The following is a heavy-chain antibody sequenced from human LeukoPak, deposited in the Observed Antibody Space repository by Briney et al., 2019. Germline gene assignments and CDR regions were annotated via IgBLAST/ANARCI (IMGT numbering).Heavy chain of an antibody. J-gene: IGHJ6*04. Sequence: PGGSLRLSCAASGFTFDDYDMSWVRQAPGKGLEWVSGISCSGGSTGYADSVKGRFTISRDNAKNSLYLQMNSLRAEDTAVYYCARAVVVVAVDVWGKGTTVTVSS. D-gene: IGHD2-15*01. V-gene: IGHV3-20*04. CDR3: ARAVVVVAVDV. CDR1: GFTFDDYD. CDR2: ISCSGGST.